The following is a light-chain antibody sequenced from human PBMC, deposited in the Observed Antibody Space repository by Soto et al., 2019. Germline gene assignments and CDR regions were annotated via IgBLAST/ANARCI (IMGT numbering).Light chain of an antibody. J-gene: IGKJ5*01. Sequence: EIGLTQSPGTLSLSPGDRATLSCSASQSVTSSYLAWYQQKPGQAPRLLIFGASSRATGIPDRFSGSGSATDFTLTISRLEPEDFAVYYCQQYHRSPITFGQGTRLEI. CDR1: QSVTSSY. V-gene: IGKV3-20*01. CDR2: GAS. CDR3: QQYHRSPIT.